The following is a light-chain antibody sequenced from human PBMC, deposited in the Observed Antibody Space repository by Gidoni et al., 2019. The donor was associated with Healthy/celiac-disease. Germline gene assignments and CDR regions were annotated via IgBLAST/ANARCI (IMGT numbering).Light chain of an antibody. CDR2: AAS. V-gene: IGKV1-39*01. CDR3: QQSYSTLLIT. J-gene: IGKJ3*01. Sequence: DIQMTPSPSSLSASVGDRVTITCRASQSISSYLNWYQQKPGKAPKLLIYAASSLQSGVPSRFSGSGSGTDFTLTISSLQPEDFATYYCQQSYSTLLITFGPGTKVDIK. CDR1: QSISSY.